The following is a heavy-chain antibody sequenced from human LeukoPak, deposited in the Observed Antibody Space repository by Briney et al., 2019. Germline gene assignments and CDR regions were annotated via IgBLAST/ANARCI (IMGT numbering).Heavy chain of an antibody. CDR1: GGSFTGYY. CDR3: ARGQSWYSRSSCPFDP. J-gene: IGHJ5*02. D-gene: IGHD6-13*01. Sequence: PSETRSLTCAVYGGSFTGYYWSWIRQPPGKVLEWSGEINHSGSTNYSPSLKSRVTISADTSKNQFSMKLSSVTAADTAVYYCARGQSWYSRSSCPFDPWGQGTLVTVSS. CDR2: INHSGST. V-gene: IGHV4-34*01.